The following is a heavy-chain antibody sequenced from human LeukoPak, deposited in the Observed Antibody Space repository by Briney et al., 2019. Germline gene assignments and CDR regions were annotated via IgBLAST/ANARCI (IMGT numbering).Heavy chain of an antibody. V-gene: IGHV3-21*04. J-gene: IGHJ4*02. CDR1: GFIFSTYS. Sequence: GGSLRLSCAASGFIFSTYSMNWVRQAPGKGLEWVSSIGTSSSYIYYGDSVKGRFTISRDNSKNTLFLHMDSLRVEDTAVYYCAKDQAPRAARVIYFDYWGQGNLVTVSS. D-gene: IGHD2-15*01. CDR3: AKDQAPRAARVIYFDY. CDR2: IGTSSSYI.